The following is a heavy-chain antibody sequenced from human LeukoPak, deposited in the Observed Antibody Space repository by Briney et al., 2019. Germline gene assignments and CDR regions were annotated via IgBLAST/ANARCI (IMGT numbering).Heavy chain of an antibody. CDR1: GYTFTSYG. V-gene: IGHV1-18*01. CDR2: ISAYNGNT. J-gene: IGHJ4*02. CDR3: ARLQYYDSSGYYPYYFDY. D-gene: IGHD3-22*01. Sequence: ASVKVSCKASGYTFTSYGISWVRQAPGQGLEWMGWISAYNGNTNYAQKLQGRVTMTTDTSTSTAYMKLRSLRSDDTAVYYCARLQYYDSSGYYPYYFDYWGQGTLVTVSS.